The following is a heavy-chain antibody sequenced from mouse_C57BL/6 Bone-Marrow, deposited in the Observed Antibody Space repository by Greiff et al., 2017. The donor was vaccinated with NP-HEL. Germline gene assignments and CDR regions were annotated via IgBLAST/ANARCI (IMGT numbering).Heavy chain of an antibody. CDR1: GYTFTDYY. D-gene: IGHD1-1*01. CDR3: ARSGYDSSHWYFDV. V-gene: IGHV1-76*01. J-gene: IGHJ1*03. CDR2: IYPGSGNT. Sequence: VQLQQSGAELVRPGASVKLSCKASGYTFTDYYINWVKQRPGQGLEWIARIYPGSGNTYYNEKFKGKATLTAEKSSSTAYMQLSSLTSEDSDVYVCARSGYDSSHWYFDVWGTGTTVTVSS.